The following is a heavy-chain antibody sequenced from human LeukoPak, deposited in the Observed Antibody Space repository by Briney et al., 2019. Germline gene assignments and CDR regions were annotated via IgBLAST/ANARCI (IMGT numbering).Heavy chain of an antibody. J-gene: IGHJ3*02. CDR3: AKAPRGVDAFDI. CDR2: ISSSSSYI. CDR1: GFTFSSYS. Sequence: GGSLRLSCAASGFTFSSYSMNWVRQAPGKGLEWVSSISSSSSYIYYADSVKGRFTISRDNSKNTLYLQMNSLRAEDTAVYYCAKAPRGVDAFDIWGQGTMVTVSS. V-gene: IGHV3-21*04.